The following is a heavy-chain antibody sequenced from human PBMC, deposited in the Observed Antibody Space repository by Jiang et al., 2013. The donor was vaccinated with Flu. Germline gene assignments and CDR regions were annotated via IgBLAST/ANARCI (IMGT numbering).Heavy chain of an antibody. V-gene: IGHV4-34*01. CDR2: INHSGST. Sequence: LLKPSETLSLTCAVYGGSFSGYYWSWIRQPPGKGLEWIGEINHSGSTNYNPSLKSRVTISVDTSKNQFSLKLSSVTAADTAVYYCARVKFLAFTMVRGVKARGLYGMDVWGQGTTVTVSS. CDR3: ARVKFLAFTMVRGVKARGLYGMDV. D-gene: IGHD3-10*01. CDR1: GGSFSGYY. J-gene: IGHJ6*02.